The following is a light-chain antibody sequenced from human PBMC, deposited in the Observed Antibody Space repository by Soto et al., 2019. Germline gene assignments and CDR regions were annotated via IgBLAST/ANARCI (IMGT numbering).Light chain of an antibody. V-gene: IGKV1-39*01. CDR3: HQSFTSQWT. Sequence: DTQMTQSPSSLSASVGDRVTITCRTSQTISRYLNWYQQKPGKAPKLLIYAASNLQSGVPSRFSGSGSGTDFSLTISSLQPEDFATYYCHQSFTSQWTFGQGTKVEI. J-gene: IGKJ1*01. CDR1: QTISRY. CDR2: AAS.